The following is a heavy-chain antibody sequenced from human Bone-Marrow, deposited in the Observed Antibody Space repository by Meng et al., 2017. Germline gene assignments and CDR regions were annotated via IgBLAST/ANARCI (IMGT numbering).Heavy chain of an antibody. CDR3: AREWQSSGWYGYTGAFDI. D-gene: IGHD6-19*01. CDR2: ISYDGSNK. J-gene: IGHJ3*02. CDR1: GFTFSSYA. Sequence: GSLKISCAASGFTFSSYAMHWVRQAPGKGLEWVAVISYDGSNKYYADSVKGRFTISRDNSKNTLYLQMNGLREEDTAVYDCAREWQSSGWYGYTGAFDIWGQGTMVTVSS. V-gene: IGHV3-30*04.